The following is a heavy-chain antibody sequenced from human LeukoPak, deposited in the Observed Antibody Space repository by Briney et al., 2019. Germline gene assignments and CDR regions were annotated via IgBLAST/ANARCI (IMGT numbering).Heavy chain of an antibody. CDR2: INPSGGST. CDR3: ARGGSGSYYSSYYYYYMDV. CDR1: GYTFTSYY. V-gene: IGHV1-46*01. J-gene: IGHJ6*03. Sequence: ASVKVSCKASGYTFTSYYMHWVRQAPGQGLEWMGIINPSGGSTSYAQKFQGRVTMTRDMSTSTVYMELSSLRSEDTAVYYCARGGSGSYYSSYYYYYMDVWGKGTTVTISS. D-gene: IGHD3-10*01.